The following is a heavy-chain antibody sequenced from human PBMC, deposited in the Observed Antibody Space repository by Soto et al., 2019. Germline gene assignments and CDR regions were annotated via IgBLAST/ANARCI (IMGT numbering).Heavy chain of an antibody. Sequence: AASVKVSCKASGYTFTYYAMHCVCQAPGQRLEWMGWINAGNGNTKYSQKFQGRVTITRDTSASTAYMELSSLRSEDTAVYYCAIPDIVLVPAATYNWFDPWGQGTLVTVSS. CDR2: INAGNGNT. CDR1: GYTFTYYA. V-gene: IGHV1-3*01. CDR3: AIPDIVLVPAATYNWFDP. J-gene: IGHJ5*02. D-gene: IGHD2-2*01.